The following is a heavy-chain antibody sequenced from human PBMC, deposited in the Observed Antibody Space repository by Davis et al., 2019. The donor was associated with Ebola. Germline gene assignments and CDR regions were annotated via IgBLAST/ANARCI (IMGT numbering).Heavy chain of an antibody. D-gene: IGHD2-2*01. V-gene: IGHV4-59*08. CDR1: GGSISSYY. CDR3: ARLGGYCSSTSCSDYNYYGMDV. Sequence: MPSETLSLTCTVSGGSISSYYWSWIRQPPGRGLEWIGYIYYSGSTNYDPSLKSRVTISVDTSKNQFSLKLSSVTAADTAVYYCARLGGYCSSTSCSDYNYYGMDVWGQGTTVTVSS. J-gene: IGHJ6*02. CDR2: IYYSGST.